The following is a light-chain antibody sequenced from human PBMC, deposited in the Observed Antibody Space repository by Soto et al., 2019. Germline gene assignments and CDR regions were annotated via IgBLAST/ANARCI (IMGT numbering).Light chain of an antibody. CDR2: DVS. V-gene: IGKV1-33*01. CDR3: QQYGHLLT. J-gene: IGKJ3*01. CDR1: QDISNY. Sequence: DIQMTQSPSSLSASVGDRVTITCQASQDISNYLNWYQQKPGKAPKLLIYDVSNLEKGVPSRFSGSGSGTDFTFTISSLQPEDIATYYWQQYGHLLTFGPGTRVDMK.